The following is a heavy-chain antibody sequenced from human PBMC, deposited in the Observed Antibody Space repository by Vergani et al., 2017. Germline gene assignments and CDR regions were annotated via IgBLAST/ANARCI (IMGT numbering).Heavy chain of an antibody. Sequence: QVQLQESGPGLVKPSETLSLTCTVSGYSISSGYYWGWIRQPPGKGLEWIGSIYHSGSTYYNPSLKSRVTISVDTSKNQCSLKLSSVTAADTAVYYCAITEYSSGYYWGQGTLVTVSS. CDR3: AITEYSSGYY. V-gene: IGHV4-38-2*02. CDR2: IYHSGST. J-gene: IGHJ4*02. CDR1: GYSISSGYY. D-gene: IGHD3-22*01.